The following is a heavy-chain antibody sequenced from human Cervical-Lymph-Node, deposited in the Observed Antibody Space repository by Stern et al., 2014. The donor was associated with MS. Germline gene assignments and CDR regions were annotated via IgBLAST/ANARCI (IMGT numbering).Heavy chain of an antibody. CDR1: GFTFTSSA. V-gene: IGHV1-58*01. D-gene: IGHD3-22*01. Sequence: QLVQSGPEVKKPGTSVKVSCKASGFTFTSSAVQWVRQARGQRLEWIGWIGVGSGNTKYAQKVQERVTITRDMSTSTAYMELSSLRSEDTAVYYCAAEPDYYDSSGNDAFDIWGQGTMVTVSS. CDR2: IGVGSGNT. J-gene: IGHJ3*02. CDR3: AAEPDYYDSSGNDAFDI.